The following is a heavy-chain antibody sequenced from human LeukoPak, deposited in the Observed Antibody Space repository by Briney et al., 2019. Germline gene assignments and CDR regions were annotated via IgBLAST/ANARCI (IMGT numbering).Heavy chain of an antibody. J-gene: IGHJ4*02. CDR1: GGSISSYY. CDR2: IYYSGST. D-gene: IGHD6-19*01. V-gene: IGHV4-59*01. Sequence: PSETLSVTCTVSGGSISSYYWSWIRQPPGKGLEWIGYIYYSGSTNYNPSLKSRVTISVDTSKNQFSLKLSSVTAADTAVYYCAREASSGWYRTFDYWGQGTLVTVSS. CDR3: AREASSGWYRTFDY.